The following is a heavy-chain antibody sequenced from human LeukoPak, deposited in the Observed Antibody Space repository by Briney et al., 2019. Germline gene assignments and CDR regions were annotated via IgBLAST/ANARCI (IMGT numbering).Heavy chain of an antibody. V-gene: IGHV3-9*01. D-gene: IGHD3-22*01. Sequence: PGRSLRLSCAASGFTFDNYAMNWVRHVPGKGLEWISLISWNSGTIGYADSVKGRFTISRDNSKNTLYLQMNSLRAEDTAVYYCARPGDYYDSSGYYPDAFDIWGQGTMVTVSS. CDR2: ISWNSGTI. CDR1: GFTFDNYA. CDR3: ARPGDYYDSSGYYPDAFDI. J-gene: IGHJ3*02.